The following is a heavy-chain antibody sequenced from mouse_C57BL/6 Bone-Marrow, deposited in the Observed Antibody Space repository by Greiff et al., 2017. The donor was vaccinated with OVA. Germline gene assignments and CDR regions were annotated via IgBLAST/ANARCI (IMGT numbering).Heavy chain of an antibody. V-gene: IGHV1-82*01. CDR3: ARSGGSYLDY. CDR1: GYAFSSSW. D-gene: IGHD1-1*01. CDR2: IYPGDGDT. Sequence: VQLQQSGPELVKPGASVKISCKASGYAFSSSWMNWVKQRPGKGLEWIGRIYPGDGDTNYNGKFKGKATLTADKSSSTAYMQLSSLTSEDSAVYFCARSGGSYLDYWGQGTTLTVSS. J-gene: IGHJ2*01.